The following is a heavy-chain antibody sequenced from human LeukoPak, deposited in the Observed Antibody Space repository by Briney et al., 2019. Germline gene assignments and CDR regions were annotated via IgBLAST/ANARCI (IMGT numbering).Heavy chain of an antibody. J-gene: IGHJ4*02. V-gene: IGHV3-30*17. Sequence: GKSLRLSCAASGFTFSTYAMHWVRQAPGKGLEWVAIISYDESEKYYAGSVEGRFTISRDNSKNTLYLQMNGLRAEDTAVYYCARDSYYFGSGSYFLIDNWGQGTLVTVSS. CDR3: ARDSYYFGSGSYFLIDN. CDR2: ISYDESEK. D-gene: IGHD3-10*01. CDR1: GFTFSTYA.